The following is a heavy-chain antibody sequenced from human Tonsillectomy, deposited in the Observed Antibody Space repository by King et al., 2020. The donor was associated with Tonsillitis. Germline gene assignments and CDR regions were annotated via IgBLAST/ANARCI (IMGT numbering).Heavy chain of an antibody. V-gene: IGHV3-21*01. J-gene: IGHJ4*02. CDR3: ARWIAVAGHFDY. Sequence: VQLVESGGGLVKPGGSLRLSCAASGFIFSSYSMNWVRQAPGKGLEWVACISSSGSYIYYPDSVKGRFTNSRDNAKNSLFLEMNSLRAEDTAVYYCARWIAVAGHFDYWGQGTLVTVSS. D-gene: IGHD6-19*01. CDR1: GFIFSSYS. CDR2: ISSSGSYI.